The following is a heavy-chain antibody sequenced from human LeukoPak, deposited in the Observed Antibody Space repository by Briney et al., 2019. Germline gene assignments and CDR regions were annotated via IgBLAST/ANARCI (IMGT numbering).Heavy chain of an antibody. J-gene: IGHJ6*03. Sequence: PSETLSLTCTVSGGSISSTSYYWGWIRQPPGKGLEWIGSIYYSRSTHYHPSLKSRVTISVDTSKNQFSLKLSSVAAADTAVYYCASVPLGYCSGGSCYAYYYYYYMDVWGKGTTVTVSS. V-gene: IGHV4-39*01. CDR2: IYYSRST. D-gene: IGHD2-15*01. CDR3: ASVPLGYCSGGSCYAYYYYYYMDV. CDR1: GGSISSTSYY.